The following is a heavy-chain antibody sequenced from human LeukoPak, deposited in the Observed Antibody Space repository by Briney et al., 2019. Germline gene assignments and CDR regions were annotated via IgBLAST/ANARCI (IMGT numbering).Heavy chain of an antibody. V-gene: IGHV3-53*01. J-gene: IGHJ4*02. D-gene: IGHD1-26*01. CDR2: IYSGGST. CDR1: GFIVSSNY. CDR3: ARRSPSGSFFDY. Sequence: GGSLRLSCAASGFIVSSNYMSWVRQAPGKGLEWVSVIYSGGSTYYADSVKGRFIISRDNSKNTLYLQMNSLRAEDTAVYYCARRSPSGSFFDYWGQGTLVTVSS.